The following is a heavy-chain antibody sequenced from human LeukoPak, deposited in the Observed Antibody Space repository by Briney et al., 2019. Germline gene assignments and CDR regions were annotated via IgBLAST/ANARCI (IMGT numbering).Heavy chain of an antibody. CDR1: GGSISSGGYY. CDR3: ERGPPGVLAAIDI. Sequence: SQTLSLTCTVSGGSISSGGYYWSWIRQQPGKGLEWIGYIYYSGSTYYKPSLKSRVTMSVDTSKNQFSLKLSSVTAADTAVYYCERGPPGVLAAIDIWGQGTMVTVSS. CDR2: IYYSGST. V-gene: IGHV4-31*03. D-gene: IGHD2-8*01. J-gene: IGHJ3*02.